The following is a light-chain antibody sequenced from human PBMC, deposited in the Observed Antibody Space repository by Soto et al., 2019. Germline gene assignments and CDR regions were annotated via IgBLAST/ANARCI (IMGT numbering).Light chain of an antibody. CDR2: DAS. Sequence: EIVMTQSPATLSVSPGERATLSCRASQSVSSNLAWYQQKPGQAPRLLIYDASNRATGIPDRFSGSGSGTDFTLTISRLEPEDFEVYYCQQYGNSPFTFGGGTKVDIK. CDR3: QQYGNSPFT. CDR1: QSVSSN. V-gene: IGKV3D-15*01. J-gene: IGKJ4*01.